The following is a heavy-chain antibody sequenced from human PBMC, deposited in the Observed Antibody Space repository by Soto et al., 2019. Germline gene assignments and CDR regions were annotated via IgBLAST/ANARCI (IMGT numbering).Heavy chain of an antibody. D-gene: IGHD2-2*01. J-gene: IGHJ6*02. V-gene: IGHV1-18*04. Sequence: QVQLVQSGPEVEKPGASVKVSCKASGYTFTSYGISWVRQAPGQGLEWMGWISGKTGKTNYAQKFQGGVPISTDTSASTAYMELRSLRSDDTAVYFCARVPREIILVGMDVWGQGTTVTVSS. CDR3: ARVPREIILVGMDV. CDR1: GYTFTSYG. CDR2: ISGKTGKT.